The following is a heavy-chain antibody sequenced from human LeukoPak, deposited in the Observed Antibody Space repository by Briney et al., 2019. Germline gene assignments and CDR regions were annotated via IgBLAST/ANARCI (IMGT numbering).Heavy chain of an antibody. V-gene: IGHV3-30*02. CDR3: AKDKGGALIYFDS. J-gene: IGHJ4*02. CDR2: IRYDGSHN. D-gene: IGHD1-26*01. Sequence: GGSLRLSCAVSGFTFTNYGMLWVRQAPGKGLEWVAFIRYDGSHNYYADSVKGRFTISRDISKNTLFLQMNSLRPEDTAVYYCAKDKGGALIYFDSWGQGTLVTVSS. CDR1: GFTFTNYG.